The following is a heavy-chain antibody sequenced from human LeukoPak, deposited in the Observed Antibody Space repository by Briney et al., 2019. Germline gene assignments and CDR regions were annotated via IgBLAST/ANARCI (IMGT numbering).Heavy chain of an antibody. D-gene: IGHD2-8*01. CDR1: GFTFSSYA. V-gene: IGHV3-23*01. CDR3: AKDRSSNKIVLMVYAIDAFDI. Sequence: GGSLRLSCAASGFTFSSYAMSWVRQAPGKGLEWVSAISGSGGSTYYADSVKGRFTISRDNSKNTLYLQMNSLRAEDTAVYYCAKDRSSNKIVLMVYAIDAFDIWGQGTMVTVSS. CDR2: ISGSGGST. J-gene: IGHJ3*02.